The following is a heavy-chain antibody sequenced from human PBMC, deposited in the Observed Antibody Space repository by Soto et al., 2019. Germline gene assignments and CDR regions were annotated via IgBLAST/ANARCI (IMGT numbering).Heavy chain of an antibody. CDR3: VRGILS. V-gene: IGHV4-31*03. Sequence: QVQLQESRTGLVKASQTRSLTCNVSGGSISSGGYYWTWIRQHPGKGLEWIGNIHHSGSTFYNPSLKSRVSISVDTSKNQFSLKLSSVTAADTAVYFCVRGILSWGQGTLVTVSS. CDR1: GGSISSGGYY. J-gene: IGHJ1*01. CDR2: IHHSGST.